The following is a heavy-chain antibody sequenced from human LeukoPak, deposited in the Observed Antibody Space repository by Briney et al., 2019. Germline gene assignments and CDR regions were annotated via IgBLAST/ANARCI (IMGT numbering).Heavy chain of an antibody. J-gene: IGHJ6*03. CDR1: GYTFTSYG. V-gene: IGHV1-18*01. D-gene: IGHD3-10*01. Sequence: ASMKVSCKASGYTFTSYGITWVRQAPGQGLEWMGWISGYNGNTNYAQKFQGRVTMTTDTSTSTVYMELRSLRSDDTAVYYCAKSHYYGSGSYYNSYYYYYMDVWGKGTTVTVSS. CDR3: AKSHYYGSGSYYNSYYYYYMDV. CDR2: ISGYNGNT.